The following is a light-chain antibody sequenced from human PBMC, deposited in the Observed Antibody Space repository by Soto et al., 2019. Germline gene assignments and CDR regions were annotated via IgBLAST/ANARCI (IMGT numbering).Light chain of an antibody. Sequence: EIVMTQSPATLSVSPGERVTLSCRASQSVSSNLAWFQQKPGQAPRLLIYLVSSRATSIPARFSGSGSGTEFTLTISSLQSEDFAVYYCQQYKNWPGTFCQGTRGEIK. CDR3: QQYKNWPGT. CDR2: LVS. V-gene: IGKV3-15*01. J-gene: IGKJ1*01. CDR1: QSVSSN.